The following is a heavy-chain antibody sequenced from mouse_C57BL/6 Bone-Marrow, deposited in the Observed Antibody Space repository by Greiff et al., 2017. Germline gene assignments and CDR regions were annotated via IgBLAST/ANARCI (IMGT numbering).Heavy chain of an antibody. CDR1: GYTFTSYG. J-gene: IGHJ2*01. Sequence: QVQLQQSGAELARPGASVKLSCTASGYTFTSYGISWVKQRTGQGLEWIGEIYPRSGNTYYNEKFKGKATLTADKSSSTAYMELRSLTSEDSAVXFCARIRGPVPYYFDYWGQGTTLTVSS. CDR3: ARIRGPVPYYFDY. CDR2: IYPRSGNT. V-gene: IGHV1-81*01. D-gene: IGHD1-1*01.